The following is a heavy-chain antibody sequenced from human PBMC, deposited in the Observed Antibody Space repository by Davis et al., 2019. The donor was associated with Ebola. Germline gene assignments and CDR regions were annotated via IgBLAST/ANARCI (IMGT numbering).Heavy chain of an antibody. Sequence: MPSETLSLTCSVSGYSISSGYFWGWIRQTPGKGLEWIGSIYLDGSPYYSPSLRSRVTMSVDTSKNQFSLKLSSVTAADTAVYYCARRLAVAGTHWYFDLWGRGTLVTVSS. CDR1: GYSISSGYF. V-gene: IGHV4-38-2*02. CDR2: IYLDGSP. J-gene: IGHJ2*01. D-gene: IGHD6-19*01. CDR3: ARRLAVAGTHWYFDL.